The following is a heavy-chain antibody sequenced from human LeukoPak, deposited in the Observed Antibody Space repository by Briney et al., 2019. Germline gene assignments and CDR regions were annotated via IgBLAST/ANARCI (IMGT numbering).Heavy chain of an antibody. CDR2: INHSGST. CDR1: GGSFSGYY. Sequence: PSETLSLTCAVYGGSFSGYYWSWIRQPPGKGLEWIGEINHSGSTNYNPSLKSRVTISVDTSKNQFSLKLSSVTAADTAVCYCARETPYGSGSYPFDYWGQGILVTVSS. J-gene: IGHJ4*02. CDR3: ARETPYGSGSYPFDY. D-gene: IGHD3-10*01. V-gene: IGHV4-34*01.